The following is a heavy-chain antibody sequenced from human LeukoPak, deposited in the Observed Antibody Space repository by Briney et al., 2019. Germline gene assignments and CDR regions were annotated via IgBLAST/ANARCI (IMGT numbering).Heavy chain of an antibody. Sequence: GASVKVSFKASGGTFSSYAISWVRQAPGQGLEWMGGIIPIFGTANYAQKFQGRVTITADESTSTAYMELSSLRSEDTAVYCCANSYYYYDSSGPLNYWGQGTLVTVSS. D-gene: IGHD3-22*01. V-gene: IGHV1-69*13. J-gene: IGHJ4*02. CDR2: IIPIFGTA. CDR1: GGTFSSYA. CDR3: ANSYYYYDSSGPLNY.